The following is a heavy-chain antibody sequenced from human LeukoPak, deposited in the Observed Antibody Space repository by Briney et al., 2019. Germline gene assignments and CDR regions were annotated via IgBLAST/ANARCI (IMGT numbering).Heavy chain of an antibody. CDR3: AKDLVGWFGELFTGDFDY. CDR1: GFTFSSYA. J-gene: IGHJ4*02. D-gene: IGHD3-10*01. Sequence: GGSLRLSCAASGFTFSSYAMSWVRQAPGKGLEWVSAISGSGGSTYYADSVKGRFTISRDNSKNTLYLQVNSLRAEDTAVYYCAKDLVGWFGELFTGDFDYWGQGTLVTVSS. V-gene: IGHV3-23*01. CDR2: ISGSGGST.